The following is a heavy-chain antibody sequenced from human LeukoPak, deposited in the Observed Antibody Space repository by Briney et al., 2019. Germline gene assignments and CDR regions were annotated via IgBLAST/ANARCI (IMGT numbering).Heavy chain of an antibody. CDR1: GFSVSSNY. Sequence: GGSLRLTCAASGFSVSSNYLSWVRQVPGKGLEWVSAISGSGGSTYYADSVKGRFTISRDNSKNTLYLQMNSLRAEDTAVYYCAKVQIVVVVAATPVGAMGFDPWGQGTLVTVSS. D-gene: IGHD2-15*01. CDR2: ISGSGGST. V-gene: IGHV3-23*01. J-gene: IGHJ5*02. CDR3: AKVQIVVVVAATPVGAMGFDP.